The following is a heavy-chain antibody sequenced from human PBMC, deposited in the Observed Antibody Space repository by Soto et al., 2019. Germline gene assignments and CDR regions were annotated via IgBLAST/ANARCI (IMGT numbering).Heavy chain of an antibody. J-gene: IGHJ4*02. CDR3: AKDPNYYDSSGFDY. CDR2: INYSGGST. D-gene: IGHD3-22*01. V-gene: IGHV3-23*01. Sequence: RGSLRLSYAASGFTFSSYAMSWVRQAPGKGLEWVSAINYSGGSTYYADSVKGRFTISRDNSKNTLYLQMNSLRDEDTAVYYCAKDPNYYDSSGFDYWCQGT. CDR1: GFTFSSYA.